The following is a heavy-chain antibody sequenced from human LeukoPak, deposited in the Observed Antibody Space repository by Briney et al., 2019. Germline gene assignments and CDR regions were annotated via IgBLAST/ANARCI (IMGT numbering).Heavy chain of an antibody. CDR2: ISSDGTTI. V-gene: IGHV3-48*01. CDR3: ARGGPHDYSDYCFDY. Sequence: GGSLRLSCTASGFSFNRYSMNWVRQAPGKGLEWISYISSDGTTIYYADSVKGRFTISRDNARNSLYLQMNSLRAEDTAVYYCARGGPHDYSDYCFDYWGQGILVTVSP. CDR1: GFSFNRYS. D-gene: IGHD4-11*01. J-gene: IGHJ4*02.